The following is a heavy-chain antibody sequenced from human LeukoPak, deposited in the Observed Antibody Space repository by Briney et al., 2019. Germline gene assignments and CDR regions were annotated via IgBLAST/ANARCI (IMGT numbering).Heavy chain of an antibody. V-gene: IGHV3-20*04. CDR3: ASWGAYCSSTSCPNWFDP. D-gene: IGHD2-2*01. J-gene: IGHJ5*02. CDR2: IKWNGGST. CDR1: GFTFDDYG. Sequence: GGSLRLSCAASGFTFDDYGMSWVRQAPGKGLEWVSGIKWNGGSTGYADSVKGRFTISRDNAKNSLYLQMNSLRAEDTALYYCASWGAYCSSTSCPNWFDPWGQGTLVTVSS.